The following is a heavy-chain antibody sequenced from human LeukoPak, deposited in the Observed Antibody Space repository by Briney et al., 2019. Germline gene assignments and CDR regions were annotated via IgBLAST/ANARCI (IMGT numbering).Heavy chain of an antibody. Sequence: PSETLSLTCTVSSGSISNSSYCWGWIRQPPGKGLEWIGSIYYSGSTYYNPSLKSRVTISVDTSKNQFSLKLSSVTAADTAVYYNARPVNPSGILWYGMDVWGQGTTVTVSS. CDR1: SGSISNSSYC. V-gene: IGHV4-39*01. J-gene: IGHJ6*02. D-gene: IGHD3-10*01. CDR3: ARPVNPSGILWYGMDV. CDR2: IYYSGST.